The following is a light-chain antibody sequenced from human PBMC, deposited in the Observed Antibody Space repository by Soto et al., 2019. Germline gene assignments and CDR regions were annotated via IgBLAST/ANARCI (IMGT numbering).Light chain of an antibody. CDR2: RAS. CDR3: QQYKTYMYT. Sequence: DIQMTQSPSTLSASVGDRVTITCRASQSIDSWLAWYQQKPGKAPKLLIYRASSLESGVPSRFSGSRSGTEFTRTISSLQPDDFATYYCQQYKTYMYTFAQGTKLEIK. J-gene: IGKJ2*01. V-gene: IGKV1-5*03. CDR1: QSIDSW.